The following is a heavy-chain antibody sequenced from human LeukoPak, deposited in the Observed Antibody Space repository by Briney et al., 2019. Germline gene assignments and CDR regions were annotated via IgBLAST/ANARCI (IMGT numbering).Heavy chain of an antibody. J-gene: IGHJ3*02. D-gene: IGHD3-22*01. Sequence: ASVKVSCKASGYTFTSYAMNWVRQAPGQGLEWMGWINPNSGGTNYAQKFQGRVTMTRDTSISTAYMELSRLRSDDTAVYYCARNTKYYYDSSGYKGAFDIWGQGTMVTVSS. CDR3: ARNTKYYYDSSGYKGAFDI. V-gene: IGHV1-2*02. CDR2: INPNSGGT. CDR1: GYTFTSYA.